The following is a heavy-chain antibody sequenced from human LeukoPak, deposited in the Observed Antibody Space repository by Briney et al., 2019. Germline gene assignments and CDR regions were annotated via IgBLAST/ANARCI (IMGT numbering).Heavy chain of an antibody. D-gene: IGHD3-22*01. Sequence: SVKVSCKASGGTFSSYAISWVRQAPGQGLEWMGRIIPIFGIANYAQKFQGTVTITADKSTSTAYMELSSLRSEDTAVYYCAREGYYDSSGYYPPAYYFDYWGQGTLVTVSS. CDR3: AREGYYDSSGYYPPAYYFDY. J-gene: IGHJ4*02. CDR1: GGTFSSYA. V-gene: IGHV1-69*04. CDR2: IIPIFGIA.